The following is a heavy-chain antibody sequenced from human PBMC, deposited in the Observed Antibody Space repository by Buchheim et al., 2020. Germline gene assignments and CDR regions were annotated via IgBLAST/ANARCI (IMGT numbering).Heavy chain of an antibody. CDR2: INHSGST. Sequence: QVQLQQWGAGLLKPSETLSLTCAVYGGSFSGYYWSWIRQPPGKGLEWIGEINHSGSTNYNPSLKSRVTISIDTAKNQFSLKLSSVTAADTAVYYCARGEAWNYGMDVWGQGTT. CDR1: GGSFSGYY. CDR3: ARGEAWNYGMDV. J-gene: IGHJ6*02. V-gene: IGHV4-34*01. D-gene: IGHD1-1*01.